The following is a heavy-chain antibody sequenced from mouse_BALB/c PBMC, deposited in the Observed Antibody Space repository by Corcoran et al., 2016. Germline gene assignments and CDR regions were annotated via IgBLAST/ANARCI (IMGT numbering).Heavy chain of an antibody. CDR1: GYTFTEYT. J-gene: IGHJ2*01. Sequence: EVQLQQSGPELVKPGASVKISCKTSGYTFTEYTMHWVKQSHGKSLAWIGGINPNNGGTSYNQKFKGKATLTVDKSSSTAYMELRSLTSEDSAVYYCARRGDYWGQGTTLTVSS. V-gene: IGHV1-18*01. CDR2: INPNNGGT. CDR3: ARRGDY.